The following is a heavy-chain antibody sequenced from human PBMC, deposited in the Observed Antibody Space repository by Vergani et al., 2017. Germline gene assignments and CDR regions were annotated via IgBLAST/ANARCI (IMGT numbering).Heavy chain of an antibody. CDR2: IYYSGST. V-gene: IGHV4-39*01. D-gene: IGHD5-18*01. CDR1: GGSISSSSYY. J-gene: IGHJ5*02. Sequence: QLQLQESGPGLVKPSETLSLTCTVSGGSISSSSYYWGWIRQPPGKGLEWIGSIYYSGSTYYNPSLKSRVTISVDTSRNQFSLKLSSVTAADTAVYYCARGLRGYSYGSSWWFDPWGQGTLVTVSS. CDR3: ARGLRGYSYGSSWWFDP.